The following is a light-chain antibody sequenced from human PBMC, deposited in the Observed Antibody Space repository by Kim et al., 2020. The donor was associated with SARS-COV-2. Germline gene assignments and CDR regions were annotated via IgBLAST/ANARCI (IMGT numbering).Light chain of an antibody. Sequence: QRVTLSCTGGSSNIGAGYDVHWYQQLPGTAPKLLIYGNSNRPSGVPDRFSGSKSGTSASLAITGLQAEDEADYYCQSYDSSLSGYVFGTGTKVTVL. CDR1: SSNIGAGYD. J-gene: IGLJ1*01. V-gene: IGLV1-40*01. CDR3: QSYDSSLSGYV. CDR2: GNS.